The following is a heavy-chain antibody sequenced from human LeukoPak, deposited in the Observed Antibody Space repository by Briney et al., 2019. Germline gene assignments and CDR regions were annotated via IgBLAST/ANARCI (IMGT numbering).Heavy chain of an antibody. Sequence: SETLSLTCTVSGVSISSYYWSWIRQPPGKGLEWIGYIFYSGNTIYNPSLRSRVTISADTSKNHFSLGLRSVTAADTAVYYCARLAAISGSDYPDDWGQGTLVTVSS. CDR2: IFYSGNT. V-gene: IGHV4-59*08. CDR3: ARLAAISGSDYPDD. J-gene: IGHJ4*02. CDR1: GVSISSYY. D-gene: IGHD1-26*01.